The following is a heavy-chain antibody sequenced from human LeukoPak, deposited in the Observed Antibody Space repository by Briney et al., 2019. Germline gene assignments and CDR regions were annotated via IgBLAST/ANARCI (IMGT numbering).Heavy chain of an antibody. J-gene: IGHJ4*02. CDR1: GDSINSLDL. CDR3: AGLVGRYSSGLYYYYFDY. V-gene: IGHV4-4*02. CDR2: MYLSGTT. D-gene: IGHD3-22*01. Sequence: SGTLSLTCTVSGDSINSLDLWSWVRQPPGKGLEWIGEMYLSGTTHTNPSVKSRVTISIDKSKNQFFLNLSSVTAADTAVYYCAGLVGRYSSGLYYYYFDYWGQGTLVTVSS.